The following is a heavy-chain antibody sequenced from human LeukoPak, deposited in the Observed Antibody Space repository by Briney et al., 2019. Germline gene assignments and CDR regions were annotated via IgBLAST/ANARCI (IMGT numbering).Heavy chain of an antibody. D-gene: IGHD3-22*01. V-gene: IGHV4-31*03. CDR3: ARENDSSGYYLDFDY. CDR2: VYYSGST. Sequence: SETLSLTCTVSGGSISSSGYYWSWIRQHPGKGLEWIGYVYYSGSTYYNPSLKSRVTISVDTSKNQFSLKLSSVTAAGTAVYYCARENDSSGYYLDFDYWGQGTLVTVSS. J-gene: IGHJ4*02. CDR1: GGSISSSGYY.